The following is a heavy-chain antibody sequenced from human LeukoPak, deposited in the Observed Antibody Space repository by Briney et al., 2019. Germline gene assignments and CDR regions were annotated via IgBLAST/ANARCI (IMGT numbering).Heavy chain of an antibody. D-gene: IGHD3-22*01. CDR3: ARGGVTYHYDSSEFDY. V-gene: IGHV1-18*01. CDR1: GYTFINYG. J-gene: IGHJ4*02. Sequence: ASVKVSCKASGYTFINYGITWVRQAPGQGLEWMGWISDYNGNTNYAQKVQGRVTMTTDRPTSTAYMHLRSLRSDDTAVYYCARGGVTYHYDSSEFDYWGQGTLVTVSS. CDR2: ISDYNGNT.